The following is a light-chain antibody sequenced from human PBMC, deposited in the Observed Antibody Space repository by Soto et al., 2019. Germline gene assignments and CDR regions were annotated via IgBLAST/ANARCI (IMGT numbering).Light chain of an antibody. CDR1: NFGDKS. Sequence: CGGVNFGDKSVHWYQQKPGQAPVMVVYDDYDRPSGIPERFSGSKSGNTATLTISGVEAGDEADYFCQVWDNSADRVAVFGGGTKVTVL. J-gene: IGLJ2*01. CDR3: QVWDNSADRVAV. CDR2: DDY. V-gene: IGLV3-21*02.